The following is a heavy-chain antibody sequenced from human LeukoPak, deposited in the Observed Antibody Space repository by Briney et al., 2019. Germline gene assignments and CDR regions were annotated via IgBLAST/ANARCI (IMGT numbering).Heavy chain of an antibody. J-gene: IGHJ3*02. CDR2: ITSSSDYI. CDR1: GFAFSTYT. CDR3: VRHNAARAFDI. V-gene: IGHV3-21*01. D-gene: IGHD1-1*01. Sequence: PGGSLRLSCAASGFAFSTYTMNWVRQAPGKGLEWVSSITSSSDYIYYADSVKGRFTISRDNAKNSLYLRMNGLRPEDTAVYYCVRHNAARAFDIWGQGTMVIVSS.